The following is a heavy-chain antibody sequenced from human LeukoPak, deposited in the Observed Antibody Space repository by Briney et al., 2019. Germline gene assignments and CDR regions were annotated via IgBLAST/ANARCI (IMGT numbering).Heavy chain of an antibody. Sequence: PSQTLALTRTVSGGSISSGSHYWGWIRQPPGKKLEWSGKTYYSGKSYYNPSLKSRVTISVDASKNQFSLNLSSVTAADAAVNYGARLSYGSGSHYNFYFDFWGQGRLVTVSA. J-gene: IGHJ4*02. V-gene: IGHV4-39*01. CDR2: TYYSGKS. CDR3: ARLSYGSGSHYNFYFDF. D-gene: IGHD3-10*01. CDR1: GGSISSGSHY.